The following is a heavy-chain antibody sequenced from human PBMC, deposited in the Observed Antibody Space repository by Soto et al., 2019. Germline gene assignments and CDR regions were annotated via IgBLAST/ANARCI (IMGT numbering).Heavy chain of an antibody. CDR1: GGSFSGYY. J-gene: IGHJ4*02. V-gene: IGHV4-34*01. Sequence: QVQLQQWGAGLLKPSETLSLTCAVYGGSFSGYYWSWIRQPPGKGLEWIGEINHSGSTNYNPSLKSRVTISVDTSKNQFSLKLISVTAADTAVYYCARGIRVSGFDYWGQGTLVTVSS. CDR2: INHSGST. CDR3: ARGIRVSGFDY.